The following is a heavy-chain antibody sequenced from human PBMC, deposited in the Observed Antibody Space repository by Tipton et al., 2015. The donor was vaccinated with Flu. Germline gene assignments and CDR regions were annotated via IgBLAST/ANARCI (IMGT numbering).Heavy chain of an antibody. CDR3: ARDSSWFTADS. D-gene: IGHD6-13*01. CDR1: GFTFSKYW. CDR2: IKPDGSEK. J-gene: IGHJ4*02. Sequence: SLRLSCAATGFTFSKYWMRWVRQAPGKGLEWVASIKPDGSEKYYMNSVKGRFTISRDYAKNSLYLQMNSLRGDDTAVYYCARDSSWFTADSWGQGTLVTVSS. V-gene: IGHV3-7*01.